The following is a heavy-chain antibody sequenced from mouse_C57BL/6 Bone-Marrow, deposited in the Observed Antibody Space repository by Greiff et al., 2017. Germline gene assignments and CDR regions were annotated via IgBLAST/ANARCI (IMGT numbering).Heavy chain of an antibody. D-gene: IGHD1-1*01. CDR1: GYTFTSYW. V-gene: IGHV1-53*01. CDR2: INPSNGGT. CDR3: ARSNLGSSLAMDY. J-gene: IGHJ4*01. Sequence: VQLQQSGTELVKPGASVKLSCKASGYTFTSYWMHWVKQRPGQGLEWIGNINPSNGGTNYNEKFKSKATLTVDKSSSTAYMQLSSLTSEDSAVYYCARSNLGSSLAMDYWGQGTSVTVSS.